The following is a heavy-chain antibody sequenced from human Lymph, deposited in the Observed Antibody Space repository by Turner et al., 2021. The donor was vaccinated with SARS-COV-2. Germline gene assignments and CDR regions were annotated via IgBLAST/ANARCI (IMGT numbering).Heavy chain of an antibody. V-gene: IGHV3-33*01. J-gene: IGHJ6*02. Sequence: QVQLVESGGGVVQPGRSLRLSGAASGFTFSSHGMHWVRQAPGKGLEWVAVIWYDGSNKYYADSVKGRFTISRDNSKNTLYLQMNSLRAEDTAVYYCAREGDALAGGMDVWGQGTTVTVSS. CDR3: AREGDALAGGMDV. D-gene: IGHD2-15*01. CDR1: GFTFSSHG. CDR2: IWYDGSNK.